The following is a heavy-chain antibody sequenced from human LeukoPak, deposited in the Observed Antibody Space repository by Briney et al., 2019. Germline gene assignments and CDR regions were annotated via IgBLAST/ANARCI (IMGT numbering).Heavy chain of an antibody. V-gene: IGHV1-18*01. CDR2: ISAYNGNT. D-gene: IGHD1-26*01. Sequence: ASVKVSCKASGGTFSSYAISWVRQAPGQGLEWMGGISAYNGNTNYAQKLQGRVTMTTDTSTSTAYMELRSLRSDDTAVYYCARLGSDSGASPLDYWGQGTLVTVSS. CDR1: GGTFSSYA. CDR3: ARLGSDSGASPLDY. J-gene: IGHJ4*02.